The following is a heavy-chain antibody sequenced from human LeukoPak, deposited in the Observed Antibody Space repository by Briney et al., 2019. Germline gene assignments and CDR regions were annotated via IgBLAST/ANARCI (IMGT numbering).Heavy chain of an antibody. CDR3: ARGPGGTTGEAFDY. V-gene: IGHV4-38-2*02. Sequence: SETLSLTCSVSGYSISSGYYWGWIRPPPGKGLECIGRIHRSGSTDYNPSLKSRVTMSVDTSKNQFSLTLSSVTAADTAIYYCARGPGGTTGEAFDYWGQGTLVTVSS. D-gene: IGHD1-7*01. J-gene: IGHJ4*02. CDR1: GYSISSGYY. CDR2: IHRSGST.